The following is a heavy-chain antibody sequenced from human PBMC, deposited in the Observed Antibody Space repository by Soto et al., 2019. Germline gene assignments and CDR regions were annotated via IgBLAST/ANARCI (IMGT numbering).Heavy chain of an antibody. D-gene: IGHD6-6*01. J-gene: IGHJ6*02. Sequence: QVQLQESGPGLVKPSQTLSLTCTVSGGSISSGGYYWTWIRQHPGKGLEWIGYNYYSGITYYNPSLKGRVIISLDTSKNQFSLKLSSVTAADTAVYYCARGSSIAGLYYGMDVWGQGTTVTVSS. CDR2: NYYSGIT. CDR1: GGSISSGGYY. V-gene: IGHV4-31*03. CDR3: ARGSSIAGLYYGMDV.